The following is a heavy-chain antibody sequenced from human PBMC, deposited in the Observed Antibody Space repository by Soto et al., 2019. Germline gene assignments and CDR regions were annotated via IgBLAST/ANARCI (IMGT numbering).Heavy chain of an antibody. J-gene: IGHJ4*02. CDR3: ARAARHDYGDYDPSFDY. Sequence: SVKVSCKAAGGSLSSDAISWVRQAPVQGLEWMGGIIPIFGTANYAQKFQGRVTITADESTSTAYMELSSLRSEDTAVYYCARAARHDYGDYDPSFDYWGQGTLVTVS. CDR1: GGSLSSDA. V-gene: IGHV1-69*13. CDR2: IIPIFGTA. D-gene: IGHD4-17*01.